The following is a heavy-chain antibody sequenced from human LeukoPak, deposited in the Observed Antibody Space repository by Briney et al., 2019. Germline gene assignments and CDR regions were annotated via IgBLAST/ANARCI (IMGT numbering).Heavy chain of an antibody. V-gene: IGHV4-4*07. CDR3: ARDQCGESTGTFDY. CDR1: GGSISSYY. CDR2: IYTSGST. J-gene: IGHJ4*02. D-gene: IGHD3-10*01. Sequence: PSETLSLTCTVSGGSISSYYWSWIRQPAGKGLEWIGRIYTSGSTNYNPSLKSRVTMSVDTSKNQFSLKLSSATAADTAVYYCARDQCGESTGTFDYWGRGTLVTVSS.